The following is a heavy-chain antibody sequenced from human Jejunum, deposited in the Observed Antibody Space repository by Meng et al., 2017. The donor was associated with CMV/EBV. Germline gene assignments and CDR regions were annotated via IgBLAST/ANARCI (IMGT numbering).Heavy chain of an antibody. CDR2: IKSKADGGTI. D-gene: IGHD3-10*01. V-gene: IGHV3-15*01. CDR3: ISPVRGEISPFDY. J-gene: IGHJ4*02. Sequence: GFTFNNAWMSWDRQAPGKGLEWVGRIKSKADGGTIDYAAPVKGRFTISRDDSKNMLYLQMNSLRTEDAAMYYCISPVRGEISPFDYWGQGTLVTVSS. CDR1: GFTFNNAW.